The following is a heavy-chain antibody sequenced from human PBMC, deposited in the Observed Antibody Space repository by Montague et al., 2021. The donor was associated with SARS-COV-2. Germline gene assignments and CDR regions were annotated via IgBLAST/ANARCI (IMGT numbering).Heavy chain of an antibody. D-gene: IGHD4-23*01. Sequence: TLSLTCTVSGGSISSGGYYWSWIRQHPGKGLEWIGYIYYSGSTYYNPSLKSRVTISVDTSKNQFSLKLSSVTAADTAVYYSASTYGGNLGYYYYYMDVWGKGTTVTVSS. CDR2: IYYSGST. CDR3: ASTYGGNLGYYYYYMDV. J-gene: IGHJ6*03. V-gene: IGHV4-31*03. CDR1: GGSISSGGYY.